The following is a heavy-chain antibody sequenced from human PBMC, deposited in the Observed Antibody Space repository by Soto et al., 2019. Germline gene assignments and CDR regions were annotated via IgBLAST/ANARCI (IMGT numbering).Heavy chain of an antibody. D-gene: IGHD3-10*01. CDR2: IIPILGIA. Sequence: QVQLVQSGAEVKKPGSSVKVSCKASGGTFSSYTISWVRQAPGQGLEWMGRIIPILGIANYAQKFQGRVTITADKSTSTAYMELSSLRSEDTAVYYCARETMVRGVSETLWGQGTLVTVSS. J-gene: IGHJ4*02. CDR3: ARETMVRGVSETL. CDR1: GGTFSSYT. V-gene: IGHV1-69*08.